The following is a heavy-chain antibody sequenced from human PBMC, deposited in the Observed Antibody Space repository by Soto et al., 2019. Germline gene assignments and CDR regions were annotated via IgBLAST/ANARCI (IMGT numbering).Heavy chain of an antibody. V-gene: IGHV1-2*02. CDR1: GYTFTDSY. Sequence: QVPLVQSGADVKKPGASVKVSCKASGYTFTDSYIHWVRQAPGQGPEWMGWIYPKSGGTKYAEKFQGRVSMTRETSISAAYMELSRLRSDDTAVYYCALLDYFDSRGYYFDYWGQGTLVTVS. D-gene: IGHD3-22*01. CDR3: ALLDYFDSRGYYFDY. J-gene: IGHJ4*02. CDR2: IYPKSGGT.